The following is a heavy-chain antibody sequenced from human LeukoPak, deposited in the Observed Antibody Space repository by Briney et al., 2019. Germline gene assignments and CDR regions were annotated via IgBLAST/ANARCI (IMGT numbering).Heavy chain of an antibody. V-gene: IGHV4-34*01. CDR3: ARVNDFWSGVDV. CDR1: GGSFSGYY. D-gene: IGHD3-3*01. J-gene: IGHJ6*04. CDR2: INHSGST. Sequence: PSETLSLTCAVYGGSFSGYYWSWIRQPPGKGLEWIGEINHSGSTNYNPSLKSRVTISVDTSKNQFSLKLSSVTAADTAVYYCARVNDFWSGVDVWGKGTTVTVSS.